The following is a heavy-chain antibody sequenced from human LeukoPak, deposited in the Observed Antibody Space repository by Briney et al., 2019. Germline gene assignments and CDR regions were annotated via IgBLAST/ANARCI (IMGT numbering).Heavy chain of an antibody. CDR2: ISYDGSNK. J-gene: IGHJ4*02. Sequence: PGGSLRLSCVGSGFPFSSYNIHWVRQAPGKGLEWVTFISYDGSNKYYADSVEGRFTISRDNSKSMSYLQMNSLGPEDAAVYYCAREIRGSSFDSWGQGTLVTVSS. CDR3: AREIRGSSFDS. CDR1: GFPFSSYN. V-gene: IGHV3-30-3*01. D-gene: IGHD1-26*01.